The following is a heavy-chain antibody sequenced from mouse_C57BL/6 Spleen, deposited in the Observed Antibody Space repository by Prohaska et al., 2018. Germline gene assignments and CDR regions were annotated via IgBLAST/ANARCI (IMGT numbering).Heavy chain of an antibody. CDR1: GLTFSNYW. V-gene: IGHV6-3*01. CDR2: IRLKADNYAT. J-gene: IGHJ3*01. Sequence: EVKLEESGGGLVQPGGSMKLSCVASGLTFSNYWMNWVRQSPEKGLEWVAQIRLKADNYATHYAESVKGRFTISRDDSKSSVYLQMNNLRAEDTGIYYCTGPAAWFAYWGQGTLVTVSA. CDR3: TGPAAWFAY.